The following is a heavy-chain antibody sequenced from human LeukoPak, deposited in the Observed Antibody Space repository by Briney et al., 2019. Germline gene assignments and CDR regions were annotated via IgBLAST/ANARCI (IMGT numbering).Heavy chain of an antibody. CDR2: INSDGSWT. CDR3: TREIIYCSGGSCYGWFDP. J-gene: IGHJ5*02. D-gene: IGHD2-15*01. V-gene: IGHV3-74*01. CDR1: GNYW. Sequence: GGSLRLSCAASGNYWMHWVRQAPGKGLVWVSHINSDGSWTSYVDSVKGRFTISRDNSKNTLYLQMNSLRAEDTAVYYCTREIIYCSGGSCYGWFDPWGQGTLVTVSS.